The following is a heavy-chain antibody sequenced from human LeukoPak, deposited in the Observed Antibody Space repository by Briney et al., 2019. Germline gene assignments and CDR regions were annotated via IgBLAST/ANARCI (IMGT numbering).Heavy chain of an antibody. D-gene: IGHD2-2*01. CDR2: IYYSGST. V-gene: IGHV4-30-4*08. Sequence: SETLSLTCTVSGGSISSGDYYWSWIRQPPGKGLEWIGYIYYSGSTYYNPSLKSRVTISVDTSKNQFSLKLSSVTAADTAVYYCARATSAARYYYYYMDVWGKGTTVTASS. J-gene: IGHJ6*03. CDR3: ARATSAARYYYYYMDV. CDR1: GGSISSGDYY.